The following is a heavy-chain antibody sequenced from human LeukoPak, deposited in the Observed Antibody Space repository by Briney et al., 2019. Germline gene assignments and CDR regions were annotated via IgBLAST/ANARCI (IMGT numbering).Heavy chain of an antibody. D-gene: IGHD6-25*01. J-gene: IGHJ6*03. V-gene: IGHV3-23*01. CDR1: GFTFSSYA. Sequence: GGSLRLSCAASGFTFSSYAMSWVRQAPGKGLEWVSAISGSGGSTYYADSVKGRFTISRDNSKNTLYLQMNSLRAEDTAAYYCAKGASRGSAYYYYMDVWGKGTTVTISS. CDR2: ISGSGGST. CDR3: AKGASRGSAYYYYMDV.